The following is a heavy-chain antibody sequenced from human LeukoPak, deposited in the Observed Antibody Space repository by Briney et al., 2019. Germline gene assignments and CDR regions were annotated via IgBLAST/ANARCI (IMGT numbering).Heavy chain of an antibody. CDR3: ARGGPLWFGEGFDP. Sequence: WGSLRLSGAASGFTFSSYAMSWVRQAPGKGLEWVSAVSGSGGRTYYADSVKGRFTISRDNSKNTLYLQMNTLRADDTAVYYCARGGPLWFGEGFDPWGQGTLVTVSS. CDR1: GFTFSSYA. D-gene: IGHD3-10*01. CDR2: VSGSGGRT. V-gene: IGHV3-23*01. J-gene: IGHJ5*02.